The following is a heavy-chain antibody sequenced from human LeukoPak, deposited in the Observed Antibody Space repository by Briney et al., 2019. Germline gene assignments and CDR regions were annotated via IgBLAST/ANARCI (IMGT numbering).Heavy chain of an antibody. CDR1: RFAFSNYS. Sequence: PGGSLRLSCAAPRFAFSNYSMHWVRQAPRQGLEWVAVISFDGTNKYYADSLKGRFTISRDNSKNTVYLQMNSLRPEDTAVYYCARDGGRATIVRGIIIRSVGDFWGQGAMVTVST. V-gene: IGHV3-30*03. CDR3: ARDGGRATIVRGIIIRSVGDF. D-gene: IGHD3-10*01. J-gene: IGHJ4*02. CDR2: ISFDGTNK.